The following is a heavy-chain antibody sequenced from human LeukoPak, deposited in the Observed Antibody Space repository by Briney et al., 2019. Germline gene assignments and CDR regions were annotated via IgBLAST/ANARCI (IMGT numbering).Heavy chain of an antibody. CDR2: IIPILGIA. CDR1: T. V-gene: IGHV1-69*02. CDR3: AISEYSSSPFDY. D-gene: IGHD6-6*01. J-gene: IGHJ4*02. Sequence: TXSXXRQAPGQXXEWMGRIIPILGIANYAQKFQGRVTITADKSTSTAYMELSSLRSEDTAVYYCAISEYSSSPFDYWGQGTLVTVSS.